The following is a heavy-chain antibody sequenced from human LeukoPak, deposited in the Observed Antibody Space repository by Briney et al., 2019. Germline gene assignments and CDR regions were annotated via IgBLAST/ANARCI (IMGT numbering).Heavy chain of an antibody. V-gene: IGHV4-39*01. CDR2: IYYSGST. CDR3: ASSQADIVATPPRLWFDP. J-gene: IGHJ5*02. D-gene: IGHD5-12*01. Sequence: SETLSLTCTVSGGSISSSSYYWGWIRQPPGKGLEWIGSIYYSGSTYYNPSLKSRVTISVDTSKNQFSLKLSSVTAADTAVYYCASSQADIVATPPRLWFDPWGQGTLVTVSS. CDR1: GGSISSSSYY.